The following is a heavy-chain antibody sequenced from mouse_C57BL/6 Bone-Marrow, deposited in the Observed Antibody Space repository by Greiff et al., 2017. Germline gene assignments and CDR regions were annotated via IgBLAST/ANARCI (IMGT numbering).Heavy chain of an antibody. J-gene: IGHJ2*01. CDR3: ARYYDGGGFDY. Sequence: QVHVKQPGAELVKPGASVKLSCKASGYTFTSYWMHWVKQRPGRGLEWIGRIDPNRGGTKYNEKVKRKATLTVDKPSSTAYLRRSRLTSEDSAVDYCARYYDGGGFDYWGQGTTLTVSS. CDR2: IDPNRGGT. V-gene: IGHV1-72*01. CDR1: GYTFTSYW. D-gene: IGHD1-1*01.